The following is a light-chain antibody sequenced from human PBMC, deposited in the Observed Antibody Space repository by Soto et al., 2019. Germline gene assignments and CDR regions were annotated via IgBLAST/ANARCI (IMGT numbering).Light chain of an antibody. V-gene: IGLV1-44*01. J-gene: IGLJ7*01. CDR3: AAWDDSLNGRAV. Sequence: QSVLTQPPSASGTPGQRVTISCSGSGSNIGSNTVNWYQQLPGTAPKLLIYSNNQRPSGVPDRFSGSKSGTSASLAISGLQSEDEADYYCAAWDDSLNGRAVFGGGTQLTVL. CDR2: SNN. CDR1: GSNIGSNT.